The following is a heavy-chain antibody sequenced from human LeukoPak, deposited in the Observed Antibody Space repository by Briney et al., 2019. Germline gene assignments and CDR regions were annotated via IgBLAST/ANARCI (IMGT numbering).Heavy chain of an antibody. J-gene: IGHJ4*02. CDR3: ARHDMITVDYFDY. CDR1: GGSISSYY. D-gene: IGHD3-16*01. V-gene: IGHV4-59*01. CDR2: IYYSGST. Sequence: SETLSLTCTVSGGSISSYYWSWIRQPPGKGPEWIGYIYYSGSTNYNPSLKSRVTISVDTSKNQFSLKLSSVTAADTAVYYCARHDMITVDYFDYWGQGTLVTVSS.